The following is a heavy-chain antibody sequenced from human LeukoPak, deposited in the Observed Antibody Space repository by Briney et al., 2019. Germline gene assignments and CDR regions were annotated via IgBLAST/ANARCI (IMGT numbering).Heavy chain of an antibody. CDR1: GFTFSKYA. Sequence: GGSLRLSCAACGFTFSKYALVWVRQAPGKGLEWVSASSSGGANPLYADAVKGRFTISRDNSKSALYLQMNSLRAEDTAVYFCGRDPNGDYVGAFEFWGHGTTVIVSS. CDR3: GRDPNGDYVGAFEF. D-gene: IGHD4-17*01. V-gene: IGHV3-23*01. J-gene: IGHJ3*01. CDR2: SSSGGANP.